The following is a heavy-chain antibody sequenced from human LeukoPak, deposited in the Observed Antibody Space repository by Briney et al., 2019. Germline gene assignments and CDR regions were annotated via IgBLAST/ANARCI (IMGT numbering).Heavy chain of an antibody. Sequence: GGSLRLSCAASGSTFSSYSMNWVRQAPGKGLEWVSYISSSSSTIYYADSVKGRFTISRDNAKNSLYLQMNSLRAEDTAVYYCARDSIAALGDFDYWGQGTLVTVSS. D-gene: IGHD6-6*01. CDR3: ARDSIAALGDFDY. CDR1: GSTFSSYS. CDR2: ISSSSSTI. J-gene: IGHJ4*02. V-gene: IGHV3-48*01.